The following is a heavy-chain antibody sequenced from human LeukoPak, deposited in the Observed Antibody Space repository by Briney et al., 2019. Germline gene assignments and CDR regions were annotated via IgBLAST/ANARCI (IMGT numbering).Heavy chain of an antibody. CDR3: ARDLDYYGSGRYMDV. CDR2: IYYSGST. D-gene: IGHD3-10*01. J-gene: IGHJ6*03. V-gene: IGHV4-39*07. CDR1: GGSISSSSYY. Sequence: SETLSLTCTVSGGSISSSSYYWGWIRQPPGKGLEWIGSIYYSGSTYYNPSLKSRVTISVDTSKNQFSLKLSSVTAADTAVYYCARDLDYYGSGRYMDVWGKGTTVTISS.